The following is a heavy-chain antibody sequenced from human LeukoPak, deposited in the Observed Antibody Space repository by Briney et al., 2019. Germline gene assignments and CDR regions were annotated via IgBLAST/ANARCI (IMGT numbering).Heavy chain of an antibody. CDR2: ISGSGGST. V-gene: IGHV3-23*01. Sequence: GGSLPLSRVASGFTFSSYAMSWVRQAPGRGREWVSAISGSGGSTYYVASVKGRFTISRDNSKNTLYLQMNSLRAEDTAVDYCAKGTLSGRGNWFDPWGQGTLVTVSS. CDR3: AKGTLSGRGNWFDP. D-gene: IGHD3-10*01. CDR1: GFTFSSYA. J-gene: IGHJ5*02.